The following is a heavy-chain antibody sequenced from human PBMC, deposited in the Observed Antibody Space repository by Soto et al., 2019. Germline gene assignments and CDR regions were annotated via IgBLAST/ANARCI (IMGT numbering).Heavy chain of an antibody. V-gene: IGHV3-23*01. CDR1: GFTFSSYA. Sequence: EVQLLESGGGLVQPGGSLRLSCAASGFTFSSYAMSWVRQAPGKGLEWVSAISGSGGSTYYADSVKGRFTISRDNSKNTLDLQMNSLRAEDTAVYYCAKVVNYDFWSGYYYYYYYMDVWGKGTTVTVSS. J-gene: IGHJ6*03. D-gene: IGHD3-3*01. CDR3: AKVVNYDFWSGYYYYYYYMDV. CDR2: ISGSGGST.